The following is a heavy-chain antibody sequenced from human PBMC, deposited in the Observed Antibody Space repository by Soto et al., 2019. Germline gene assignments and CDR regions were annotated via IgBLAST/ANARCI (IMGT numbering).Heavy chain of an antibody. J-gene: IGHJ5*02. D-gene: IGHD3-22*01. CDR1: GFTFSSYA. CDR2: ISGSGGST. CDR3: AKDLWRSGSQYWFDP. Sequence: VSLRLSCAASGFTFSSYAMSWVRQAPGKGLEWVSAISGSGGSTYYADSVKGRFTISRDNSKNTLYLQMNSLRAEDTAVYYCAKDLWRSGSQYWFDPWGQGTLVTVSS. V-gene: IGHV3-23*01.